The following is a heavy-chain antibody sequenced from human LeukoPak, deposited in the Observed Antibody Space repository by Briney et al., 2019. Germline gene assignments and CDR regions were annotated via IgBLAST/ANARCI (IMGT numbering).Heavy chain of an antibody. CDR2: INHSGST. Sequence: SETLSLTCAVYGGSFSGYYWSWIRQPPGKGLEWIGVINHSGSTNYNPSLKSRVTISVDTSKNQFSLKLSSVTAADTAVYYCARGYGSVILPADLYYYYGMDVWGKGTTVTVSS. V-gene: IGHV4-34*01. J-gene: IGHJ6*04. CDR1: GGSFSGYY. CDR3: ARGYGSVILPADLYYYYGMDV. D-gene: IGHD3-10*01.